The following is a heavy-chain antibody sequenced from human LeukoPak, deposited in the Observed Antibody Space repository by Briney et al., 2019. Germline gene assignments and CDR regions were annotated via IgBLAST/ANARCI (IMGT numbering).Heavy chain of an antibody. V-gene: IGHV1-2*04. J-gene: IGHJ4*02. Sequence: ASVKVSRKASGYTFTGFYIHWVRQAPGQGLEWMGWIYSDSGDTNYAQKFQGWVTMTRDTSISTAYMELSRLTSDDTAVYYCARSAGSAFFDYWGQGTLVTVSS. CDR3: ARSAGSAFFDY. CDR2: IYSDSGDT. CDR1: GYTFTGFY. D-gene: IGHD2-15*01.